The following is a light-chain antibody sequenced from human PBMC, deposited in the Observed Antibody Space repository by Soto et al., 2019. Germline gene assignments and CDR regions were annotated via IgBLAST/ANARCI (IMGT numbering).Light chain of an antibody. Sequence: QAVVTQPPSVSGAPGQRVTISCTGSSSNIGAGYDVHWYQQLPGTAPKLLIYGNSNRPSGVPDRFSGSKSGTSASLAITGLQAEDEADYYCQSYDISLSGYVVFGGGTQLTVL. V-gene: IGLV1-40*01. CDR3: QSYDISLSGYVV. CDR2: GNS. CDR1: SSNIGAGYD. J-gene: IGLJ2*01.